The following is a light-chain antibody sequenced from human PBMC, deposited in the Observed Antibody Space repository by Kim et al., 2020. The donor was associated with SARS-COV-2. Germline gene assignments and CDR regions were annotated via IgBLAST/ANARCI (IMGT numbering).Light chain of an antibody. CDR3: SSYTSSSTLV. CDR2: EVS. CDR1: SSDVGSYNR. J-gene: IGLJ2*01. Sequence: QSVTIPCTGTSSDVGSYNRVSWYQQPPGTAPKLMIYEVSNRPAGVPDRFSGSKSGNTASLTISGLQAEDEADYYCSSYTSSSTLVFGGGTQLTVL. V-gene: IGLV2-18*02.